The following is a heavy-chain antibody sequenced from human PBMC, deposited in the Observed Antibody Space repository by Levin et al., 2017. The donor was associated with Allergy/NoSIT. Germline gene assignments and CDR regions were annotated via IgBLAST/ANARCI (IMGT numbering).Heavy chain of an antibody. CDR1: GFTFSSYS. V-gene: IGHV3-21*01. J-gene: IGHJ4*02. D-gene: IGHD3-3*01. CDR2: ISSSSGYI. Sequence: GESLKISCAASGFTFSSYSMNWVRQAPGKGLEWVSSISSSSGYIYYADSVKGRFTISRDNAKNSLYLQMNSLRAEDTAVYYCARGSILEWLRKPYYFDYWGQGTLVTVSS. CDR3: ARGSILEWLRKPYYFDY.